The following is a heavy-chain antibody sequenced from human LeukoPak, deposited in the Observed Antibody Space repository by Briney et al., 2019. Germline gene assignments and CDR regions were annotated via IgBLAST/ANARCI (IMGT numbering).Heavy chain of an antibody. Sequence: PGGSLRLSCAASGFSLSTYWVTWVRQAPGTGLGWVANINPGGTETYYVEPVKGRLTISRDNAKNLVYLQMNSLRAEDSAVYHCGRFGYVAGVDLWGQGTLVTVSS. CDR1: GFSLSTYW. D-gene: IGHD6-19*01. J-gene: IGHJ4*02. V-gene: IGHV3-7*01. CDR3: GRFGYVAGVDL. CDR2: INPGGTET.